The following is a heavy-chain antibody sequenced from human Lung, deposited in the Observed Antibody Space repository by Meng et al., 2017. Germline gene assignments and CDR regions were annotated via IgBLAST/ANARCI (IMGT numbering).Heavy chain of an antibody. Sequence: VQLAASGVGCCKLSATPPLPCVFSGGSCRDTYWSWIRQPPGKGLEWIGESNTRGRTNYNPPLESRATISVDTSQNNLSLKLSAVTAADSAVYYCARGPTTMAHDFDYWGQGTLVTVSS. CDR2: SNTRGRT. D-gene: IGHD4-11*01. V-gene: IGHV4-34*01. CDR1: GGSCRDTY. J-gene: IGHJ4*02. CDR3: ARGPTTMAHDFDY.